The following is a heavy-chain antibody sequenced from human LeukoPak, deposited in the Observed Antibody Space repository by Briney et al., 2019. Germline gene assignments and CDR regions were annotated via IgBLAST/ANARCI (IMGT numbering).Heavy chain of an antibody. Sequence: SETLSLTCTVSGGSISSSSYYWGWIRQPPGKGLEWIGSVYSSGSTYYNPSLKSRVTISVGTSKNQFSLNLSSVTAADTAVYYCAGPTYSSSWPLDYWGQGILVTVSS. CDR3: AGPTYSSSWPLDY. D-gene: IGHD6-13*01. V-gene: IGHV4-39*01. CDR2: VYSSGST. J-gene: IGHJ4*02. CDR1: GGSISSSSYY.